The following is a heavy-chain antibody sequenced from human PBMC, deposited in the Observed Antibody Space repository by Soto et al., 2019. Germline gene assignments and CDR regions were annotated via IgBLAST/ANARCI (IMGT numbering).Heavy chain of an antibody. CDR1: GYNFTNYL. J-gene: IGHJ6*02. D-gene: IGHD4-17*01. CDR3: PRKEGTTVLFYYGVDV. Sequence: GESLKISCKGSGYNFTNYLIAWVRQMPWKGLDGMVIIYTGDSDTRYSPSFQGQVTISADKSISAAYLQWSSLKASDTAMYYCPRKEGTTVLFYYGVDVWGQGTTVTVSS. V-gene: IGHV5-51*01. CDR2: IYTGDSDT.